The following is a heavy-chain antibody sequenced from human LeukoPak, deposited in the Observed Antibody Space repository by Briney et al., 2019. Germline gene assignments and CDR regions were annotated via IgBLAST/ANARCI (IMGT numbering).Heavy chain of an antibody. J-gene: IGHJ3*02. D-gene: IGHD3-22*01. CDR2: ISTSGGTI. Sequence: PGGSLRLSCAASGFTFSSYSMNWVRQAPGKGLEWVSYISTSGGTIYYADSVKGRFTISRDNAKNSLYLQMNSLRAEDTAVYYCARDVGGYYSFRPNDAFDIWGQGTMATVSS. CDR1: GFTFSSYS. V-gene: IGHV3-48*01. CDR3: ARDVGGYYSFRPNDAFDI.